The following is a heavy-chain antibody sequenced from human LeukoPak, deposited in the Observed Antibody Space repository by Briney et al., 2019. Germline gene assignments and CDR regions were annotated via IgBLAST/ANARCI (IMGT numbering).Heavy chain of an antibody. Sequence: SVKVSCKASGGTFNSYTISWVRQAPGQGLEWMGRIIPNLGIANYAQKFQGRVTISADNSTSTAYMEVDSLRSEDTAVYYCAGVTYCFDYWGQGTLVTVSS. CDR3: AGVTYCFDY. CDR1: GGTFNSYT. CDR2: IIPNLGIA. D-gene: IGHD3-16*01. J-gene: IGHJ4*02. V-gene: IGHV1-69*02.